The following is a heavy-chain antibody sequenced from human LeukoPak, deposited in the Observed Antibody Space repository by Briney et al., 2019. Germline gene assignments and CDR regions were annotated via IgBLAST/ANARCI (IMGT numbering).Heavy chain of an antibody. V-gene: IGHV3-74*01. CDR3: AGETYWFDY. J-gene: IGHJ4*02. CDR2: INSDGSST. CDR1: GFTFSSYW. Sequence: GGSLRLSCAASGFTFSSYWMHWVRQAPGRGLVWVSRINSDGSSTSSADSVKGRFTISRDNAKNTLYLQMNSLRADDTAVYYRAGETYWFDYWGQGTLVTVSS. D-gene: IGHD2-8*02.